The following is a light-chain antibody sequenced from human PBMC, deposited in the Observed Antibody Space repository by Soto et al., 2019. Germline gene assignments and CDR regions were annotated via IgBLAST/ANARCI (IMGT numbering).Light chain of an antibody. V-gene: IGLV2-18*02. J-gene: IGLJ1*01. CDR3: SSYKSSSTYV. CDR1: KSDVGSSNG. Sequence: PPSMARAPVQAVTVSFNRTKSDVGSSNGVSWYQQPPGTAPKLMIYDVSNRPSGVPDRFSGSKSGNTASLTISGLQAEDEDDYYCSSYKSSSTYVFGTGTKVTV. CDR2: DVS.